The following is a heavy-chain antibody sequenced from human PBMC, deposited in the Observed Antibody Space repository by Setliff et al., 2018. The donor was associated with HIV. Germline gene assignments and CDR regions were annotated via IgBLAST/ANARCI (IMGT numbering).Heavy chain of an antibody. Sequence: LSLTCAVYGGSFSGYYWGWIRQPPGKGLEWIGNIYYSGSTYYNPSLKSRVTISVDTSKNQFSLKLSSVTAADTAVYYCARPVEMANREFDYWGQGTLVTVSS. CDR3: ARPVEMANREFDY. CDR1: GGSFSGYY. V-gene: IGHV4-34*01. J-gene: IGHJ4*02. CDR2: IYYSGST. D-gene: IGHD1-26*01.